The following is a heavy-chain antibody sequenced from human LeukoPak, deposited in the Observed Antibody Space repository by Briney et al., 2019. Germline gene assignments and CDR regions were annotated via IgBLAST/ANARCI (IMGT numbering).Heavy chain of an antibody. Sequence: SSVKVSCKASGGTFSSYSISLVQQAPGQGLEWIGGINPHSAGTNYAQNSQRRVTMTRNTTISTAYIDLSSLSGDDTAAYYVARNGRGIYAFDIWGQGTMVTVSS. J-gene: IGHJ3*02. CDR3: ARNGRGIYAFDI. V-gene: IGHV1-2*02. D-gene: IGHD3-16*01. CDR1: GGTFSSYS. CDR2: INPHSAGT.